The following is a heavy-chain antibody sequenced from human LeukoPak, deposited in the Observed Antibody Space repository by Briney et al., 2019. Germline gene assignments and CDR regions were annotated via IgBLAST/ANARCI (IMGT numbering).Heavy chain of an antibody. CDR3: ARASSAGPYYYYYMDV. CDR2: IIPIFGTA. J-gene: IGHJ6*03. D-gene: IGHD6-13*01. CDR1: GYTFTGYY. V-gene: IGHV1-69*13. Sequence: SVKVSCKASGYTFTGYYMHWVRQAPGQGLEWMGGIIPIFGTANYAQKFQGRVTITADESTSTAYMELSSLRSEDTAVYYCARASSAGPYYYYYMDVWGKGTTVTISS.